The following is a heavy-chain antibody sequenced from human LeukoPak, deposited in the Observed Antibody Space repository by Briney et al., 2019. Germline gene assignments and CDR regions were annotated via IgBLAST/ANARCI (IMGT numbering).Heavy chain of an antibody. V-gene: IGHV1-69*05. CDR3: ARAGPPRHASDYYYYYYMDV. CDR2: IIPIFGTA. J-gene: IGHJ6*03. CDR1: GGTFSSYA. D-gene: IGHD3-10*01. Sequence: ASVKVSCKASGGTFSSYAISWVRQAPGQGLEWMGGIIPIFGTANYAQKFQGRVTITTDESTSTAYMELSSLRSEDTAVYYCARAGPPRHASDYYYYYYMDVWGKGTTVTVSS.